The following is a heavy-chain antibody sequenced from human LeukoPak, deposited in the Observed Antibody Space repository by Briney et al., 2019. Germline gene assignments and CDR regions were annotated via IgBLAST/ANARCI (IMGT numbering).Heavy chain of an antibody. CDR2: IWFDGSDK. J-gene: IGHJ4*02. D-gene: IGHD5-12*01. CDR1: GFTFSSYG. Sequence: PGGSLRLSCAAPGFTFSSYGMHWVRQDPGKGLEWVAVIWFDGSDKYYADSVKGRFTISRDNSKNTLYLQMNSLRAEDTAVYYCARDGYSGYDFYFDYWGQGSLVTVSS. CDR3: ARDGYSGYDFYFDY. V-gene: IGHV3-33*01.